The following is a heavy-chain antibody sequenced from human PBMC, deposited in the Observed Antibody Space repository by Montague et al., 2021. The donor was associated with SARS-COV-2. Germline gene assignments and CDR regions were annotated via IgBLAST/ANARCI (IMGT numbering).Heavy chain of an antibody. CDR3: AREYSSSSGIPYYFDY. D-gene: IGHD6-13*01. J-gene: IGHJ4*02. CDR1: GFTFSSYE. CDR2: ISGRGSTI. V-gene: IGHV3-48*03. Sequence: SLRLSCAASGFTFSSYEMNWVRQAPGKGLKWVSYISGRGSTIYYADSVKGRFTISRDNVKNSLYLQMNSLRVEDTAVYYCAREYSSSSGIPYYFDYWGQGTLVTVSS.